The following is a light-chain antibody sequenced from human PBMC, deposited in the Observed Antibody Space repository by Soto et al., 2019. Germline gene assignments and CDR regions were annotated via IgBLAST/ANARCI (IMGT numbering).Light chain of an antibody. V-gene: IGKV3-15*01. CDR3: QQYNNWPPL. CDR1: QSLSTD. Sequence: EIVMTQSPATLSLSPGERATLSCRASQSLSTDFAWYQQKPGQSPRLLIYGASTRATGIPAIFSGSGSWTEYSLTIIRLQCEDFAVYYCQQYNNWPPLFGGGTK. CDR2: GAS. J-gene: IGKJ2*01.